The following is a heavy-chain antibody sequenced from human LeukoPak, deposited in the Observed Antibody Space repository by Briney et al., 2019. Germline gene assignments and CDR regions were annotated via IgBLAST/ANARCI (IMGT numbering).Heavy chain of an antibody. CDR1: GFTFSSYW. CDR3: SRGLTGGTPYYFEH. Sequence: GGSLRLSCAASGFTFSSYWMHWVRQAPGKGLVWVSRIMSDGSTTSYADSVRGRFTISRDNAKNALYLQMNSLRAEDTAVYYCSRGLTGGTPYYFEHWGQGTLVTVSS. V-gene: IGHV3-74*01. D-gene: IGHD1-26*01. CDR2: IMSDGSTT. J-gene: IGHJ4*02.